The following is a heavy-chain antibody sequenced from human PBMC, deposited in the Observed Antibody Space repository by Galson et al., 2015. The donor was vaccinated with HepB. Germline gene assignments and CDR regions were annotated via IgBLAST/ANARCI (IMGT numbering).Heavy chain of an antibody. D-gene: IGHD2-2*01. CDR2: ISWNSGSI. CDR3: AKDPRYCISTSCPPKYSYYGMDA. CDR1: GFTFDDYA. J-gene: IGHJ6*02. Sequence: SLRLSCAASGFTFDDYAMHWVRQAPGKGLEWVSGISWNSGSIGYADSVKGRFTISRDNAKNSLYLQMNSLRAEDTALYYCAKDPRYCISTSCPPKYSYYGMDAWGQGTTVTVSS. V-gene: IGHV3-9*01.